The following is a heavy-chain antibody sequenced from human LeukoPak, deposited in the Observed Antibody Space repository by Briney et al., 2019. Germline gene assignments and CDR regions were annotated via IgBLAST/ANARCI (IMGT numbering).Heavy chain of an antibody. CDR3: ARAAGSLAYSSGSPNWFDP. CDR2: INHSGST. V-gene: IGHV4-34*01. J-gene: IGHJ5*02. Sequence: GSLRLSCAASGFTFSDYYMSWIRQPPGKGLEWIGEINHSGSTNYNPSLKSRVTISVDTSKNQFSLKLSSVTAADTAVYYCARAAGSLAYSSGSPNWFDPWGQGTLVTVSS. D-gene: IGHD6-19*01. CDR1: GFTFSDYY.